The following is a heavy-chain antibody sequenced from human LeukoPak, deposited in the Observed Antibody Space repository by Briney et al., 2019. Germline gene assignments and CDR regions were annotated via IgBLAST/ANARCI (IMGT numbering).Heavy chain of an antibody. CDR2: INPNIGGT. D-gene: IGHD5-18*01. J-gene: IGHJ5*02. CDR3: ARDGYTYGADNWFDP. Sequence: ASVRVSCKASGYTFIDYYIHWVRQAPGQGLEWMGWINPNIGGTVYAQSLQGRITITRDTYISTAYMELTDLRYDDTAVYYCARDGYTYGADNWFDPWGRGTLVTVSS. CDR1: GYTFIDYY. V-gene: IGHV1-2*02.